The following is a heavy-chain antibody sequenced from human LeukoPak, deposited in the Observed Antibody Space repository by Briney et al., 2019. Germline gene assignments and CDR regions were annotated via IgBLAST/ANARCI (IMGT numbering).Heavy chain of an antibody. CDR2: INPNGGGA. J-gene: IGHJ4*02. CDR1: GYTFTCYY. D-gene: IGHD6-25*01. CDR3: ARVRGPAASLHFEF. V-gene: IGHV1-2*02. Sequence: ASLKVSCKASGYTFTCYYIHWVRQAPGQGLEWMGWINPNGGGADYAQKFQGRVTMTRDTSINTAYMELSRLKSDDTAVYYCARVRGPAASLHFEFWGQGTLVTVSS.